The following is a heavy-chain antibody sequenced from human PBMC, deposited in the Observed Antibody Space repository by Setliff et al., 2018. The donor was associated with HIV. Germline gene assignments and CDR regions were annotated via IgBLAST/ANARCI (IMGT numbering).Heavy chain of an antibody. Sequence: LRLSCAASGFTFSSYSMNWVRQAPGKGLEWVSYISSSSSYTHYADSVKGRFTISRDNVKNSLYLQMDSLRAEDTAVYYCARDAAAPAAIEGAFDIWGQGTMVTVSS. J-gene: IGHJ3*02. CDR3: ARDAAAPAAIEGAFDI. D-gene: IGHD2-2*02. CDR2: ISSSSSYT. V-gene: IGHV3-21*01. CDR1: GFTFSSYS.